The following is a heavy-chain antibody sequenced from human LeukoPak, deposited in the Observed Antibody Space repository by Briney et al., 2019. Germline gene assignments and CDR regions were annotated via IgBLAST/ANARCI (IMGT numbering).Heavy chain of an antibody. J-gene: IGHJ4*02. V-gene: IGHV1-2*05. CDR1: GYTFTGYY. CDR3: ARGQRGYCSSTSCSNY. CDR2: INPNSGGT. Sequence: SVKVSCKASGYTFTGYYMHGVRQAPGQGLEWVGRINPNSGGTNDAQKSQGRVTMTRDTSSCTAHMGAHMLGCVDVGVYYCARGQRGYCSSTSCSNYWGQGTLVTVSS. D-gene: IGHD2-2*01.